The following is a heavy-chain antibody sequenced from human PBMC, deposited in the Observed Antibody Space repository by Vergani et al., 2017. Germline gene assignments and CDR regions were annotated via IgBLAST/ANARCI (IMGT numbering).Heavy chain of an antibody. CDR2: IQFDGSNQ. CDR1: GFTLSNYD. CDR3: AKHFRGWGIDY. J-gene: IGHJ4*02. V-gene: IGHV3-30*02. D-gene: IGHD3-16*01. Sequence: QVQLVESGGGVVQPGGSLRLSCATSGFTLSNYDMQWIRQGPVKGLEFVAFIQFDGSNQYYADSVKGRFTLSRDFSKNTLYLQMNSLRTDDTATYYCAKHFRGWGIDYWGQGTQVIVSS.